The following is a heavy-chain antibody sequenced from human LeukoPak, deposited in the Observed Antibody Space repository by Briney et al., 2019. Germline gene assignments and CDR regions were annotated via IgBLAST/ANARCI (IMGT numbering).Heavy chain of an antibody. V-gene: IGHV3-48*04. Sequence: GGSLRLSCAASGFTFSSYSMNWVRQAPGKGLEWVSYISSSSSTIYYADSVKGRFTVSRDNAKNSLFLQMNSLRVEDTAVYYCARYSSGYSVVDYWGQGTLVTVSS. J-gene: IGHJ4*02. CDR3: ARYSSGYSVVDY. CDR1: GFTFSSYS. CDR2: ISSSSSTI. D-gene: IGHD3-22*01.